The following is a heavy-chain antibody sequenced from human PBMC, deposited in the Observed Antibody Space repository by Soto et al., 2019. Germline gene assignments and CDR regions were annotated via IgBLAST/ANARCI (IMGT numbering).Heavy chain of an antibody. V-gene: IGHV1-8*01. CDR1: GYSFTSLD. J-gene: IGHJ4*02. D-gene: IGHD1-26*01. Sequence: QVQLVQSGAEVREPGASVKVSCKASGYSFTSLDINWVRQTAGQGLEWMGWMEPSTGTTGYAQKFQGRVPMTRDTSINTAYMELTTLTSDDTAFYYCARGLSAGVDYWGQGTLVTVSS. CDR3: ARGLSAGVDY. CDR2: MEPSTGTT.